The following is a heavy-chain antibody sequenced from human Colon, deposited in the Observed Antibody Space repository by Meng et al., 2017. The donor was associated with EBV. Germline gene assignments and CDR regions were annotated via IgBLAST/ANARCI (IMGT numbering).Heavy chain of an antibody. CDR1: GGSLISRNW. J-gene: IGHJ4*02. Sequence: QVALGESGPGLVKPSGTLSLTCAVSGGSLISRNWWSWVRQPPGKGLEWIGEISHSRSTNYNPSLKSRVTISVDESKNQFSLRLSSVTAADTAVYYCARVGAYCGVDCYHPRWGQGTLVTVSS. CDR2: ISHSRST. CDR3: ARVGAYCGVDCYHPR. V-gene: IGHV4-4*02. D-gene: IGHD2-21*02.